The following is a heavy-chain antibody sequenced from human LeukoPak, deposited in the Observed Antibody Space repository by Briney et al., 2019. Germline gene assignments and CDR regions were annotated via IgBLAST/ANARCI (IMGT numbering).Heavy chain of an antibody. CDR2: IYTSGST. V-gene: IGHV4-4*07. CDR1: GGSISSYY. J-gene: IGHJ4*02. D-gene: IGHD1-26*01. CDR3: ARDSPLVGVTDHFDY. Sequence: SETLSLTCTVSGGSISSYYWSWIRQPAGKGLEWIGRIYTSGSTNYNPSLKSRVTMSVDTSKNQFSLRLSSVTAADTAVYYCARDSPLVGVTDHFDYWGQGTLVTVSS.